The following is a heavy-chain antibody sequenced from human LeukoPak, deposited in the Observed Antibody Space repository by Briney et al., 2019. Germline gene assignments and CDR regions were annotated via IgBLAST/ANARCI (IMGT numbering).Heavy chain of an antibody. CDR3: VTRVKSTGDY. D-gene: IGHD1-1*01. Sequence: GGSLRLSCAASGFTVSSYAMNWVRQAPGKGLEWIGRIKTKTDGGTTEYAAPVKGRFTISRDDSKNTVYLQMNSLKTEDTALYYCVTRVKSTGDYWGQGTLVTVSS. CDR1: GFTVSSYA. J-gene: IGHJ4*02. V-gene: IGHV3-15*01. CDR2: IKTKTDGGTT.